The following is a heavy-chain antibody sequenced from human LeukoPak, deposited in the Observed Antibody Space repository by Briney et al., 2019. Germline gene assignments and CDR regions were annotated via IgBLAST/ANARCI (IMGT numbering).Heavy chain of an antibody. J-gene: IGHJ4*02. V-gene: IGHV1-69*05. CDR2: IIPIFGTA. CDR1: GGTFSSYA. D-gene: IGHD6-19*01. CDR3: ARAVKYRSGPLTDLLPYYFDY. Sequence: SVKVSCKASGGTFSSYAISWVRQAPGQGLEWMGGIIPIFGTANYAQKFQGRVTITRDTSANTAYMELSSLRSEDMAVYYCARAVKYRSGPLTDLLPYYFDYWGQGTLVTVSS.